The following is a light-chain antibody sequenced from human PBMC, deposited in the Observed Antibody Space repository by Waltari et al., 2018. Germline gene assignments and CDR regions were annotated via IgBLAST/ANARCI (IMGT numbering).Light chain of an antibody. CDR2: DAS. CDR1: QGVSSN. Sequence: EIVLTQSPATLSLSPGERGTLSCGASQGVSSNLAWYQQKPGQAPRLLIYDASNRATGVPARCSGSGSGTDFTLTISSLEPEDFAVYYCQQRGTWPLTFGGGTKVEIK. J-gene: IGKJ4*01. CDR3: QQRGTWPLT. V-gene: IGKV3-11*01.